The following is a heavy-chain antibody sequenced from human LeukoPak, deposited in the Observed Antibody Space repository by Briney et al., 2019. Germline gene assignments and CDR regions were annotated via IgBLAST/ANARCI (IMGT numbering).Heavy chain of an antibody. CDR1: GYTFTSYG. J-gene: IGHJ6*03. CDR3: ARVTENYGSGRRHNYYYYYMDV. Sequence: GGSVKVSCKASGYTFTSYGISWGRQAPGQGLEWMGWISAYNGNTNYAQKLQGRVTMTTDTSTSTAYMGQRSLISDDTAVYYCARVTENYGSGRRHNYYYYYMDVWGKGTTVTISS. CDR2: ISAYNGNT. D-gene: IGHD3-10*01. V-gene: IGHV1-18*01.